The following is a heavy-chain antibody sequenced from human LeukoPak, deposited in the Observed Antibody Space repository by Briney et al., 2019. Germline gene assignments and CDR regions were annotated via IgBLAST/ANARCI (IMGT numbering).Heavy chain of an antibody. CDR2: INPNSGNT. D-gene: IGHD1-14*01. V-gene: IGHV1-8*03. J-gene: IGHJ4*02. Sequence: ASVKVSCKASGDTLSGYFLHWVRQAPGQGLEWMGWINPNSGNTGYAQKFQGRVTITRNTSISTAYMELSSLRSEDTAVYYCARGPGIGFDYWGQGTLVTVSS. CDR3: ARGPGIGFDY. CDR1: GDTLSGYF.